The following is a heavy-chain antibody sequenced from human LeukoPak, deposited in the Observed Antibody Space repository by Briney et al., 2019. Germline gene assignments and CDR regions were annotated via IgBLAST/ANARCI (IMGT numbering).Heavy chain of an antibody. CDR3: ARGGFQEQLWFGEL. D-gene: IGHD3-10*01. J-gene: IGHJ4*02. CDR1: GYTFTSYG. Sequence: ASVKVSCKASGYTFTSYGISWVRQAPGQGLEWMGWINSYNGNTNYAQKLQGRVTITADKSTSTAYMELSSLRSEDTAVYYCARGGFQEQLWFGELWGQGTLVTVSS. V-gene: IGHV1-18*01. CDR2: INSYNGNT.